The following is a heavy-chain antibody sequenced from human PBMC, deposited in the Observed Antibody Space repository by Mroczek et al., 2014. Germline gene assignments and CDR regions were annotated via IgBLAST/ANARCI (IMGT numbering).Heavy chain of an antibody. CDR1: GGTFSSYA. Sequence: SGAEVKKPGSSVKVSCKASGGTFSSYAISWVRQAPGQGLEWMGGIIPIFGTANYAQKFQGRVTITADKSTSTAYMELSSLRSEDTAVYYCARDWFGDGYNYAVMDYWGQGTLVTVSS. CDR2: IIPIFGTA. V-gene: IGHV1-69*06. CDR3: ARDWFGDGYNYAVMDY. J-gene: IGHJ4*02. D-gene: IGHD5-24*01.